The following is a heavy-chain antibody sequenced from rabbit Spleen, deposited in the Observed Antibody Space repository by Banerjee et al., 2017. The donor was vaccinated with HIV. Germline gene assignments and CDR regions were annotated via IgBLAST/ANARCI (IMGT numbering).Heavy chain of an antibody. CDR3: ARDTSSSFSSYGMDL. V-gene: IGHV1S40*01. CDR2: IELGSSGFT. D-gene: IGHD1-1*01. CDR1: GVSFSGASY. Sequence: QSLEESGGDLVKPGASLTLTCIASGVSFSGASYMCWVRQAPGKGLEWIACIELGSSGFTYFASWAKGRFTISKTSSTTVTLQMTSLTAADTATYFCARDTSSSFSSYGMDLWGQGTLVTVS. J-gene: IGHJ6*01.